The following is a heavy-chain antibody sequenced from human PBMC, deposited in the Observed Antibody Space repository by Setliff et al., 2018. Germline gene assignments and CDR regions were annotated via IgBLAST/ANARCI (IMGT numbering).Heavy chain of an antibody. Sequence: PWGSLRLSCAASGFTFSNYKMNWVRQAPGKGLQWVSYISSSSGTIYYADSVKGRFTISRDNAKNTVYLQVNSLRGEDTAVYHCVRDWYFYDTSGYFKGAPFDYWGQGTPVTVSS. D-gene: IGHD3-22*01. CDR1: GFTFSNYK. J-gene: IGHJ4*02. CDR2: ISSSSGTI. V-gene: IGHV3-48*01. CDR3: VRDWYFYDTSGYFKGAPFDY.